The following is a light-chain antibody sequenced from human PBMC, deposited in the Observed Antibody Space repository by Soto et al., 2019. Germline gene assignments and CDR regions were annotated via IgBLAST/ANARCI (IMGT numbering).Light chain of an antibody. CDR3: QQFDTYPLT. CDR2: DAS. J-gene: IGKJ5*01. V-gene: IGKV1-13*02. Sequence: AIQLTQSPSSLSASVGDRVTITCRASQGISSAFAWYQQKPGKVPKLLIYDASSLESGVPSRFTGSGSGTDFTLTISSLQPEEFATYYCQQFDTYPLTFGQGTRLEIK. CDR1: QGISSA.